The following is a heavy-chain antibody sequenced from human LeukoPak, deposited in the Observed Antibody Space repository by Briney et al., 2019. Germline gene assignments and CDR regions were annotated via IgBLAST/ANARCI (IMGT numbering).Heavy chain of an antibody. CDR3: ARVPGDHNYFDY. Sequence: GGSLRLSCAASGFTFSSCAMTWVRQAPGKGLESVSAISKSGGSTYYADSLKGRFTISRDNSKNTLYLQMNSLRAEDTAVYYCARVPGDHNYFDYWGQGTLVTVSS. CDR1: GFTFSSCA. V-gene: IGHV3-23*01. J-gene: IGHJ4*02. D-gene: IGHD7-27*01. CDR2: ISKSGGST.